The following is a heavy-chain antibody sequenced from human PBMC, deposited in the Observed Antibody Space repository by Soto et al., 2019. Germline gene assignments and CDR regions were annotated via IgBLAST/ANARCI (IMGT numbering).Heavy chain of an antibody. CDR2: TYYRSKWYN. CDR3: ARVREVTAPISMVRGVNFNNWLDP. D-gene: IGHD3-10*01. CDR1: GDSVSSNSAA. J-gene: IGHJ5*02. Sequence: PSQTLSLTCAISGDSVSSNSAAWNWVRQSPSRGLEWLGRTYYRSKWYNDYAASVKSRITINPDTSKNQFSLQLNSVTPEDTAVYYCARVREVTAPISMVRGVNFNNWLDPWGQGTLVTVSS. V-gene: IGHV6-1*01.